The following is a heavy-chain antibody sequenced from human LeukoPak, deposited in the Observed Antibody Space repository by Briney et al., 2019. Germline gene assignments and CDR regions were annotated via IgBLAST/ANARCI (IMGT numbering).Heavy chain of an antibody. D-gene: IGHD2-15*01. J-gene: IGHJ6*02. CDR1: GHTFTSYA. Sequence: ASVKVSCKASGHTFTSYAMHWVRQAPGQRLEWMGWINAGNGNTKYSQKFQGRVTITRDTSASTAYMELSSLRSEDTAVYYRARGHWYLTPGIGYCSGGSCYSSSGQYYYYYGMDVWGQGTTVTVSS. CDR2: INAGNGNT. V-gene: IGHV1-3*01. CDR3: ARGHWYLTPGIGYCSGGSCYSSSGQYYYYYGMDV.